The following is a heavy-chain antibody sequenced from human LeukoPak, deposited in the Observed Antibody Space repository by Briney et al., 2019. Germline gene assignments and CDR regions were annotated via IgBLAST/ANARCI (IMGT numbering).Heavy chain of an antibody. CDR3: ARDWGIYYFDY. CDR2: IYTSGST. Sequence: SETLSLTCTVSGGSISSGSYYWSWIRQPAGKGLEWIGRIYTSGSTNYNPSLKSRVTISVGTSKNQFSLKLSSVTAADTAVYYCARDWGIYYFDYWGQGTLVTVSS. CDR1: GGSISSGSYY. V-gene: IGHV4-61*02. J-gene: IGHJ4*02. D-gene: IGHD3-16*01.